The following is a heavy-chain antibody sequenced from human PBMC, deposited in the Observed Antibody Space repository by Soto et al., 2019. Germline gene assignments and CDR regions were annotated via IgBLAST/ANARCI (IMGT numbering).Heavy chain of an antibody. CDR1: GFFISSGNY. V-gene: IGHV4-38-2*01. Sequence: SETLSLTCAVSGFFISSGNYWGWIRKPPGKGLEWIGSIFHGGNTYYNPSLKSRVTISVDMSKNQFSLKLNSVTAADTAVYYCARARWYDAFDAWGQGTVVTVPS. J-gene: IGHJ3*01. CDR3: ARARWYDAFDA. CDR2: IFHGGNT. D-gene: IGHD2-15*01.